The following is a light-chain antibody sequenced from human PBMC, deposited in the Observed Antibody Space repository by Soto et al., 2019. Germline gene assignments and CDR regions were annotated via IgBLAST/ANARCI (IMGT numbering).Light chain of an antibody. CDR3: QQRSNWPLT. J-gene: IGKJ4*01. V-gene: IGKV3-11*01. Sequence: EIVLTQSPATLSLSPGERATLSCRASQSVSSYLAWYQQKPGQAPRLLIYDASNRATGIPARFSGSGSGTDFTHTIGGLEPEDFAVYYCQQRSNWPLTFGGGTKVEIK. CDR1: QSVSSY. CDR2: DAS.